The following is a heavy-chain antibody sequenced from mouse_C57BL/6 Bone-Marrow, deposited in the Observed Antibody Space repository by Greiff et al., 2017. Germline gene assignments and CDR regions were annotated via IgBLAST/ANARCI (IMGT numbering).Heavy chain of an antibody. Sequence: VQLQQSGAELVRPGTSVKVSCKASGYAFTNYLIEWVKQRPGQGLEWIGVINPGSGGTNYNEKFKGKATLTADKSSSTAYMQLSSLTSEDAAVYFCARSGVTTVEFDYWGQGTTLTVSS. V-gene: IGHV1-54*01. CDR2: INPGSGGT. CDR3: ARSGVTTVEFDY. J-gene: IGHJ2*01. D-gene: IGHD1-1*01. CDR1: GYAFTNYL.